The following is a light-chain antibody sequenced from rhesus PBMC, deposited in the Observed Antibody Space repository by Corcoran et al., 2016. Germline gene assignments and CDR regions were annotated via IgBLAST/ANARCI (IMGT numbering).Light chain of an antibody. CDR1: QSISSW. CDR2: KAS. CDR3: QQYSSSPFT. V-gene: IGKV1-22*01. Sequence: DIQMTQSPSSLSASVGDTVTITCRASQSISSWLAWYQQKPGKAPKLLIYKASAWQSGVPSRFSGSGSRTDFPLPISSLQSEDFATYYCQQYSSSPFTFGPGTKLDIK. J-gene: IGKJ3*01.